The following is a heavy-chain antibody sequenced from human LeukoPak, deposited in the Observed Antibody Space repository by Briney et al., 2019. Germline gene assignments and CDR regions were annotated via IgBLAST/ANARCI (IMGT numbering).Heavy chain of an antibody. Sequence: SETLSLTCTVSGGSISSSNYYWGWIRQPPGKGLEWIGSIYYGGSTYYNPSLKSRVTISVDTSKNQFSLNLNSVTAADTAYCASDRIWFGESTNEYWGQGTLVTVSS. CDR2: IYYGGST. J-gene: IGHJ4*02. CDR3: ASDRIWFGESTNEY. D-gene: IGHD3-10*01. V-gene: IGHV4-39*01. CDR1: GGSISSSNYY.